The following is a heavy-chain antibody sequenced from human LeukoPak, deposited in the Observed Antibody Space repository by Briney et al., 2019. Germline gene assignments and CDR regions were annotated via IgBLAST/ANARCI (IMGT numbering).Heavy chain of an antibody. J-gene: IGHJ4*02. CDR1: GGSFSGYY. V-gene: IGHV4-34*01. Sequence: SETLSLTCAVYGGSFSGYYWSWIRKPPGKGLEWIGEINHSGSTNYNPSLKSRVTISVDTSKNQFPLKLSSVTAADTAVYYCARSSRSWSTFDNWGQGTLVTVSS. CDR2: INHSGST. D-gene: IGHD2-2*01. CDR3: ARSSRSWSTFDN.